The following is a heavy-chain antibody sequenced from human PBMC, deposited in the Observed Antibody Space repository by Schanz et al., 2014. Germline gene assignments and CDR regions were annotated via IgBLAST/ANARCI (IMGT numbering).Heavy chain of an antibody. CDR1: GYTLPGYY. J-gene: IGHJ4*02. Sequence: QVQLVQSGSEVKKPGASVKVSCKASGYTLPGYYMHWVRQAPGQGLEWMGWINPNNGDTNYAQKFQGRVTMTRDTSISTAYMDLSRLTSDDTAVYYCARVYRWQHILGHFDSWGQGSLVTVSS. V-gene: IGHV1-2*02. D-gene: IGHD6-13*01. CDR3: ARVYRWQHILGHFDS. CDR2: INPNNGDT.